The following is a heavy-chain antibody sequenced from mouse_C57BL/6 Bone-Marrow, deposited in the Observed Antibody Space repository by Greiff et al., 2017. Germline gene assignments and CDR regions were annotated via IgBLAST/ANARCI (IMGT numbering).Heavy chain of an antibody. D-gene: IGHD2-5*01. CDR2: IDPSGSET. Sequence: QVQLKQPGAELVRPGSSVKLSCKASGYTFTSYWMHWVKQRPIQGLEWIGNIDPSGSETHYNQKFKDKATLTVDKSSSTAYMQLSSLTSEDSAVYYCARSDYSNYCNPHYAMDYWGQGASVTVSS. CDR3: ARSDYSNYCNPHYAMDY. CDR1: GYTFTSYW. J-gene: IGHJ4*01. V-gene: IGHV1-52*01.